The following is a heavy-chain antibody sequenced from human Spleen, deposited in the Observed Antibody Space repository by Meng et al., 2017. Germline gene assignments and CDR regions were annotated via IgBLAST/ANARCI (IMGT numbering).Heavy chain of an antibody. V-gene: IGHV3-21*04. CDR3: AKDRGGSYYLYYFDY. CDR1: GFTFSSYR. D-gene: IGHD1-26*01. J-gene: IGHJ4*02. Sequence: GESLKISCAASGFTFSSYRMTWVRQAPGKGLEWVSSISSISSYIYYANSVKGRFTISRDNSKNTLYLQMNSLRAEDTAIYYCAKDRGGSYYLYYFDYWGQGTLVTVAS. CDR2: ISSISSYI.